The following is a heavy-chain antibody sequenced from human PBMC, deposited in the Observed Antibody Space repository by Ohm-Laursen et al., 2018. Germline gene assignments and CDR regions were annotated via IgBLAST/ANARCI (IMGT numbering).Heavy chain of an antibody. D-gene: IGHD3-16*01. Sequence: GASVKVSCKASGYIFTSYAISWVRQAPGQGLEWMGGIIPIFGTANYAQKFQGRVTITADKSTSTAYMELSSLRSEDTAVYYCARDDYVFAFDIWGQGTMVTVSS. J-gene: IGHJ3*02. CDR1: GYIFTSYA. CDR3: ARDDYVFAFDI. CDR2: IIPIFGTA. V-gene: IGHV1-69*06.